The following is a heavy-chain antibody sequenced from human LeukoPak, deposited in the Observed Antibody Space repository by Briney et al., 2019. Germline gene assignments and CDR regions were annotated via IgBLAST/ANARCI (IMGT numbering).Heavy chain of an antibody. Sequence: GASVKVSCKASGGTFSSYAISWVRQAPGQGLEWMGRIIPILGIANYAQKFQGRVTITADKSTSTAYMELSSLRSEDTAVYYCARDEEPYSDYDYSGTPYFDYWGQGTLVTVSS. CDR3: ARDEEPYSDYDYSGTPYFDY. CDR1: GGTFSSYA. CDR2: IIPILGIA. J-gene: IGHJ4*02. V-gene: IGHV1-69*04. D-gene: IGHD5-12*01.